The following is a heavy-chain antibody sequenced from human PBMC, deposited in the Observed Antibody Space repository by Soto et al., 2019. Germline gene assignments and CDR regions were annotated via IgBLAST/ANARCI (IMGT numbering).Heavy chain of an antibody. CDR1: GFTFSSYE. D-gene: IGHD3-22*01. CDR3: ASLADSSGYYNWFDP. Sequence: PGGSLRLSCAASGFTFSSYEMNWVRQAPGKGLEWVSYISSSGSTIYYADSVKGRFTISRDNAKNSLYLQMNSLRAEDTAVYYCASLADSSGYYNWFDPWGQGTLVTVSS. V-gene: IGHV3-48*03. J-gene: IGHJ5*02. CDR2: ISSSGSTI.